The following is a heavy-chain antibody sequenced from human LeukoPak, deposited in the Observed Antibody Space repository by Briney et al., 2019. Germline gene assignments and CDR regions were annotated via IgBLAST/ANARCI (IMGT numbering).Heavy chain of an antibody. J-gene: IGHJ4*02. Sequence: GGSLRLSCAASGFTFSSYGISWVRQAPGRGLEWVSAISGSGRNTYYADCVKGRFTISRDNSKNTLYLQMNSLRAEGTAVYYCAKMSPSMVRGVIITGPDYWGQGTLVTVSS. V-gene: IGHV3-23*01. CDR2: ISGSGRNT. CDR1: GFTFSSYG. D-gene: IGHD3-10*01. CDR3: AKMSPSMVRGVIITGPDY.